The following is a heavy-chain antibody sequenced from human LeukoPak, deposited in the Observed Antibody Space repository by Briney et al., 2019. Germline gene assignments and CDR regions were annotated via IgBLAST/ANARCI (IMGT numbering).Heavy chain of an antibody. CDR1: GGSFSGYY. Sequence: SETLSLTCAVSGGSFSGYYWCWVRPPPGKGREWIGEINHSGSTNYNPSLTSRVTISVDTSKNQFSLKLSSVTAADTAVYYCARRMGYDYVWGSYRHGYYFDYWGQGTLVTVSS. V-gene: IGHV4-34*01. CDR3: ARRMGYDYVWGSYRHGYYFDY. J-gene: IGHJ4*02. CDR2: INHSGST. D-gene: IGHD3-16*02.